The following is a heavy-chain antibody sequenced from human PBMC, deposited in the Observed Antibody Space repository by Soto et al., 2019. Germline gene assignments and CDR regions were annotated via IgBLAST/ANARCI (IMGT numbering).Heavy chain of an antibody. CDR1: GGSISSGGYS. CDR2: IYHSGST. Sequence: QLQLQESGSGLVKPSQTLSLTCAVSGGSISSGGYSWSWIRQPPGKGLEWIGYIYHSGSTYYNPSLTSRVTISVDRSKNQFSLKLSSVTAADTAVYYCARVPSDSSGYYFDYWGQGTLVTVSS. D-gene: IGHD3-22*01. CDR3: ARVPSDSSGYYFDY. J-gene: IGHJ4*02. V-gene: IGHV4-30-2*01.